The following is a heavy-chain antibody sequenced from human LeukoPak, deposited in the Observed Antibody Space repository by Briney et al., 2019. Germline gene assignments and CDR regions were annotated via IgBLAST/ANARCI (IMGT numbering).Heavy chain of an antibody. Sequence: SQTLSLTCTVSGGSINSFFWSWIRQPPGKGLEWIANTHYSGRTNYNPSLKSRVTISTDTSKNHFSLKLSSVTAADTAVYYCASSAYCGSDCYYYFDFWGKGTLVTVSS. D-gene: IGHD2-21*02. CDR1: GGSINSFF. CDR3: ASSAYCGSDCYYYFDF. CDR2: THYSGRT. V-gene: IGHV4-59*01. J-gene: IGHJ4*02.